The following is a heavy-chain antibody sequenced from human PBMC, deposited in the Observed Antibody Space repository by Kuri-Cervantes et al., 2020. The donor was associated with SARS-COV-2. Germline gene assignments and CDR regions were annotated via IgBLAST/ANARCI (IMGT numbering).Heavy chain of an antibody. CDR1: GFTFSGHW. CDR3: ARGLWFGELPYYFDY. D-gene: IGHD3-10*01. Sequence: GSLRLSCAASGFTFSGHWIHWVRQPPGKGLEWIGEINHSGSTNYNPSLKSRVTISVDTSKNQFSLKLSSVTAADTAVYYCARGLWFGELPYYFDYWAREPWSPSPQ. V-gene: IGHV4-34*01. J-gene: IGHJ4*02. CDR2: INHSGST.